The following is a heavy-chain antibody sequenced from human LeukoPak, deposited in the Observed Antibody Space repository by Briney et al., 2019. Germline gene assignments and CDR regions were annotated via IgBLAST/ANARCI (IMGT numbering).Heavy chain of an antibody. CDR1: GFTFSSYG. CDR3: ARDRYYYGSGSYYNRGHFDY. CDR2: LPYDGSNK. Sequence: GGSLRLSCAASGFTFSSYGMHWVRQAPGKGLEPAPVLPYDGSNKYYADSVKGRFTISRDNSKNTLYLQMNSLRAEDTAVYYCARDRYYYGSGSYYNRGHFDYWGQGTLVTVSS. V-gene: IGHV3-33*01. J-gene: IGHJ4*02. D-gene: IGHD3-10*01.